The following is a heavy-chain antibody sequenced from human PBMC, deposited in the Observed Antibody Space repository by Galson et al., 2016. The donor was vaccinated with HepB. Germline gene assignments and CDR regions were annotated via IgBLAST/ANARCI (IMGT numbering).Heavy chain of an antibody. J-gene: IGHJ6*04. CDR2: MNPNSGNT. CDR3: ARGTGKTGWSLWGYDYYGMDV. D-gene: IGHD1-1*01. V-gene: IGHV1-8*01. CDR1: GYTFSSYD. Sequence: SVKVSCKASGYTFSSYDINWVRQAPGQGLEWMGWMNPNSGNTGYAQKFQGRVTLTRNTSITTAYMDLSSLRSEDTAVYYCARGTGKTGWSLWGYDYYGMDVWGKGTTVTVSS.